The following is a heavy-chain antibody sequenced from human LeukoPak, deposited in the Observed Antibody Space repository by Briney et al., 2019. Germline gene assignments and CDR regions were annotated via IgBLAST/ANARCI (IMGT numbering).Heavy chain of an antibody. V-gene: IGHV3-23*01. Sequence: PGGSLRLSCAASGFTFSRYAMSWVRQAPGRGLEGVSAISGSGCNTYYADSVKGRFTISRDNSKNTLYLQMNSQRAEDTAVYYCAKVPGIAVAGTGDYWGQGTLVTVSS. CDR3: AKVPGIAVAGTGDY. CDR1: GFTFSRYA. D-gene: IGHD6-19*01. J-gene: IGHJ4*02. CDR2: ISGSGCNT.